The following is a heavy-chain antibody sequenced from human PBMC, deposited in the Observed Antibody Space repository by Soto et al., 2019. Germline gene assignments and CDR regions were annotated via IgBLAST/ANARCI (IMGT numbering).Heavy chain of an antibody. CDR2: ISYSGTT. Sequence: QVQLQESGPGLVKPSETLSLTCAVSGDSLSGTYWWSWVRQAPGGGLQWIGEISYSGTTHYDPPLMSRVTISMDKSRSEFSLTLISVTAADSASYYCARHILVTGTRGFGFWGQGILVTVSS. CDR3: ARHILVTGTRGFGF. J-gene: IGHJ4*02. D-gene: IGHD6-19*01. V-gene: IGHV4-4*02. CDR1: GDSLSGTYW.